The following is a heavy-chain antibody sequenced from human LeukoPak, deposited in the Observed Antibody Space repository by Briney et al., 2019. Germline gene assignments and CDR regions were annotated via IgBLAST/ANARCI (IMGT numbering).Heavy chain of an antibody. V-gene: IGHV4-34*01. Sequence: SETLSLTCAVYGGSFSGYYWSWIRQPPGKGQEWIGEINHSGSTNYNPSLKSRVTISVDTSKNQFSLKLSSVTAADTAVYYCARECTNGVCYLDYWGQGTLVTVSS. D-gene: IGHD2-8*01. J-gene: IGHJ4*02. CDR3: ARECTNGVCYLDY. CDR2: INHSGST. CDR1: GGSFSGYY.